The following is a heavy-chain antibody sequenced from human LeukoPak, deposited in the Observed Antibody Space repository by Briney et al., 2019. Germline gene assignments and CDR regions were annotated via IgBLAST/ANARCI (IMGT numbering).Heavy chain of an antibody. D-gene: IGHD3-9*01. V-gene: IGHV3-23*01. CDR2: IGGSGSST. Sequence: GGSLRLSCVASGFTFSDYAMNWVRQAPGKGLEWVSAIGGSGSSTYFADSVKGRFTISRDNSKNTLFLQMNSLRAEDTAVYYCARLTATPHYWGQGTLVTVSS. CDR1: GFTFSDYA. CDR3: ARLTATPHY. J-gene: IGHJ4*02.